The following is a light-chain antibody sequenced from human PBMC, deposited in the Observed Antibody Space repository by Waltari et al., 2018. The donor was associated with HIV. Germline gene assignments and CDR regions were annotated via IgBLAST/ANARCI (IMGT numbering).Light chain of an antibody. CDR2: GVS. CDR1: QSISANY. V-gene: IGKV3-20*01. Sequence: DIVLSQSPGTLSLSPGDRATLSCMASQSISANYLALYQHNPGQAPRLLIYGVSSRASGIPDRFSGSGSGTDFTLTISRLEPEDFALYYCQQYSSSPRTFGQGTKVEIK. CDR3: QQYSSSPRT. J-gene: IGKJ1*01.